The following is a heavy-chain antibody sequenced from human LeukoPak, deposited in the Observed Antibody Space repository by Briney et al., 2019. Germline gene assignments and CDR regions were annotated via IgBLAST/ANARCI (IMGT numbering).Heavy chain of an antibody. V-gene: IGHV4-4*07. Sequence: SETLSLTCTVSGGSISSYYWSWIRQPAGKGLEWIGRIYTSGSTNYNPSLKSRVTISVDTSKNQFSLKLSSVTAADTAVYYCARTSEGYYYYYMDVWGKGTTVTVSS. CDR3: ARTSEGYYYYYMDV. CDR2: IYTSGST. J-gene: IGHJ6*03. CDR1: GGSISSYY.